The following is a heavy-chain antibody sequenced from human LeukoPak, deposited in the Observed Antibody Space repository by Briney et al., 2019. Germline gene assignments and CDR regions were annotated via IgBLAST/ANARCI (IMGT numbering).Heavy chain of an antibody. Sequence: GGSLRLSCAASGFTFSSYAMSWVRQAPGKGLEWVSAISGSGGSTYYADSVKGRFTISRDNSKNTLYLQMNSLRAEDTTVYYCAKTTEQWLVPYYFDYWGQGTLVTVSP. CDR3: AKTTEQWLVPYYFDY. D-gene: IGHD6-19*01. V-gene: IGHV3-23*01. CDR1: GFTFSSYA. J-gene: IGHJ4*02. CDR2: ISGSGGST.